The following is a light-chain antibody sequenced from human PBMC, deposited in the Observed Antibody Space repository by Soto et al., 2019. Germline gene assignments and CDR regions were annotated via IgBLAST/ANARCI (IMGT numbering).Light chain of an antibody. CDR1: QSVSSSY. CDR2: GAS. V-gene: IGKV3-20*01. Sequence: EIVLTQSPGTLSLSPGERATLSCRASQSVSSSYLAWYQQKPGQAPRLLIYGASSRATGIPDRFSGWGSGTDFTLTISSLEPEDFAEYYCQQYGSSPRTFGQGTKVEIK. CDR3: QQYGSSPRT. J-gene: IGKJ2*01.